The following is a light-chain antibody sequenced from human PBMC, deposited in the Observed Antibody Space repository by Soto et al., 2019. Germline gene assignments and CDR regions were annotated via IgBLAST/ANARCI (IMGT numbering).Light chain of an antibody. V-gene: IGLV2-23*03. CDR2: EGS. CDR1: SSDVGSYNL. Sequence: QSVLPKPASVSGSPGQSITISCTGTSSDVGSYNLVSWYQQHPGKAPKLMIYEGSKRPSGVSNRFSGSKSGNTASLTISGLQAEDEADYYCCSYAGSSTFLYVFGTGTKVTVL. CDR3: CSYAGSSTFLYV. J-gene: IGLJ1*01.